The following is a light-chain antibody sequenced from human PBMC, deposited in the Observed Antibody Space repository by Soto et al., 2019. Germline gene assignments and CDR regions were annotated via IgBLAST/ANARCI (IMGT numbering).Light chain of an antibody. CDR1: QSVSSY. CDR3: QQRSKWPYT. Sequence: EIVLTQSPATLSLSPGERATLSCRASQSVSSYLAWYQQKPGQAPRLLIYDASSMATGIPARFSGSGSGTDFTLTISSLEPEDFAVYYCQQRSKWPYTFGQGTKLEIK. CDR2: DAS. V-gene: IGKV3-11*01. J-gene: IGKJ2*01.